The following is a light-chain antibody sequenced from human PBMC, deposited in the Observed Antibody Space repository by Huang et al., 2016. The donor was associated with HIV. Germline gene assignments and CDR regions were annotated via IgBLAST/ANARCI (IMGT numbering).Light chain of an antibody. CDR2: WSS. V-gene: IGKV4-1*01. J-gene: IGKJ1*01. CDR3: QQYYASPQT. Sequence: DIVLAQSPGSLAVSLGERVTLTCRSIQIVFSTSTNKDYLAWFQLKPGQPPKLLLFWSSTREVGVPYRCSGGGSGTHFTLTIANLEADDAALYYCQQYYASPQTFGQGTRV. CDR1: QIVFSTSTNKDY.